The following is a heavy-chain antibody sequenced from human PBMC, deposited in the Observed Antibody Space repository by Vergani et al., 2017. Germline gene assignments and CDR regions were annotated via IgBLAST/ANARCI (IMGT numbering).Heavy chain of an antibody. CDR1: GYTFTNYP. D-gene: IGHD6-19*01. J-gene: IGHJ6*02. CDR3: ARGRQWRLTEYLYGMDV. V-gene: IGHV7-4-1*02. CDR2: INTNSGNP. Sequence: QVQLLQSGSELKKPGASVRISCEASGYTFTNYPLIWERQAPGQGLEFMGWINTNSGNPTYAPGFTGRFVFSLDTSVSTAYLQISGLKAEDSAVYYCARGRQWRLTEYLYGMDVWGQGTTVTVSS.